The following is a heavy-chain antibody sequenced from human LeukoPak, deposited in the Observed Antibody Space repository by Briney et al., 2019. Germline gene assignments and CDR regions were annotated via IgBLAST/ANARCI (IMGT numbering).Heavy chain of an antibody. CDR3: ARGPKKGYCSSTSCYSNYYYYGMDV. V-gene: IGHV1-69*13. J-gene: IGHJ6*04. Sequence: SVKVSCKASGGTFSSYAISWVRQAPGQGLEWMGGIIPIFGTANYAQKFQGRVTITADESRSTAYMELSSLRSEDTAVYYCARGPKKGYCSSTSCYSNYYYYGMDVWGKGTTVTVSS. D-gene: IGHD2-2*02. CDR1: GGTFSSYA. CDR2: IIPIFGTA.